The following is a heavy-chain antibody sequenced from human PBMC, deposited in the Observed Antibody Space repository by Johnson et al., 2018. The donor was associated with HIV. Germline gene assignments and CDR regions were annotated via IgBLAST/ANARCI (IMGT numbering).Heavy chain of an antibody. D-gene: IGHD2-15*01. V-gene: IGHV3-20*04. CDR3: AKDKSIYMMGGGGPFDF. J-gene: IGHJ3*01. CDR1: GFTFRNSA. Sequence: VQLVESGGGVVQPGRSLRLSCAASGFTFRNSAMHWVRQAPGKGLDWVSGINWNGGSTGYAGSVKGRFTISRDNDKNFLYLQMDSLRAEDTAVYYCAKDKSIYMMGGGGPFDFWGHGTVVTVSS. CDR2: INWNGGST.